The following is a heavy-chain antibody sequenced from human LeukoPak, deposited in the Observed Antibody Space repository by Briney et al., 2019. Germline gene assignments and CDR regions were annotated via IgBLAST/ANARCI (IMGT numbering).Heavy chain of an antibody. CDR1: GFTFSSYA. D-gene: IGHD4-17*01. CDR2: ISYDGSNK. Sequence: PGRSLRLSCAASGFTFSSYAMHWVRQAPGKGLEWVAVISYDGSNKYYADSVKGRFTISRDNSKNTLYLQMNSLRAEDTAVYYCARDYGDYHYDYWGQGTLVTVSS. J-gene: IGHJ4*02. V-gene: IGHV3-30-3*01. CDR3: ARDYGDYHYDY.